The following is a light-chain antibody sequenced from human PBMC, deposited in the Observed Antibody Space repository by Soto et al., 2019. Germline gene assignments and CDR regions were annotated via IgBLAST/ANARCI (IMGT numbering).Light chain of an antibody. V-gene: IGKV1-5*01. CDR1: QSISSW. J-gene: IGKJ1*01. Sequence: DIQRTQSPSTLSASVGDRVTITCRASQSISSWLAWYQQKPGKAPKVLIYDAYSLESGVPSRFSGSGSGTEFTLTITSLQPDDFATYYCQQYNSYSTFGQGTKVDIK. CDR2: DAY. CDR3: QQYNSYST.